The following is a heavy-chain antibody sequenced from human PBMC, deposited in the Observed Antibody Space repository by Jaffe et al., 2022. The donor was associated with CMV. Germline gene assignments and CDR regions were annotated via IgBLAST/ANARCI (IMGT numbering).Heavy chain of an antibody. V-gene: IGHV3-15*01. CDR2: IKSKTDGGTT. CDR1: GFTFSNAW. Sequence: EVQLVESGGGLVKPGGSLRLSCAASGFTFSNAWMSWVRQAPGKGLEWVGRIKSKTDGGTTDYAAPVKGRFTISRDDSKNTLYLQMNSLKTEDTAVYYCTTDPARRDSSGYYPPLVLFPLPGDYYYYMDVWGKGTTVTVSS. CDR3: TTDPARRDSSGYYPPLVLFPLPGDYYYYMDV. D-gene: IGHD3-22*01. J-gene: IGHJ6*03.